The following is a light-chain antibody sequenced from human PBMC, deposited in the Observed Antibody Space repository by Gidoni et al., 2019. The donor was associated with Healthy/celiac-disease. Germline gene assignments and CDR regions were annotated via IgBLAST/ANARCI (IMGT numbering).Light chain of an antibody. CDR1: QSVSSY. J-gene: IGKJ4*01. CDR2: YAS. Sequence: EIVLTQSPATLSLSPGERATLSCMASQSVSSYLAWYQQKPGQAPRLLSSYASNRATGIPARFSGSGSGTDFTLTLRSLVPEDFAVYYCQQRSNWPLTFGGGTKVEIK. CDR3: QQRSNWPLT. V-gene: IGKV3-11*01.